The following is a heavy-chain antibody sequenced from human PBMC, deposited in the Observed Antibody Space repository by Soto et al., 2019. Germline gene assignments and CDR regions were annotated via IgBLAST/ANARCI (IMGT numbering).Heavy chain of an antibody. D-gene: IGHD3-3*01. V-gene: IGHV3-48*01. CDR2: ISSSSSTI. Sequence: EVQLVESGGGLVQPGGSLRLSCAASGFTFSSYSMNWVRQAPGKGLEWVSYISSSSSTIYYADSVKGRFTISRDNAKNSLYLHMNSLRAADTDVYYCAREHADFWRGYYSYNWFEPWGQGTLVTVSS. CDR3: AREHADFWRGYYSYNWFEP. CDR1: GFTFSSYS. J-gene: IGHJ5*02.